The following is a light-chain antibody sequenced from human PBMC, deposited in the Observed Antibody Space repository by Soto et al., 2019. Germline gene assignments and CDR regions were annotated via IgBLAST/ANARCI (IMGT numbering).Light chain of an antibody. V-gene: IGKV3-20*01. Sequence: EIVLTQSPGTLSLSPGERATLSCRASQSVSSSHLAWYQQKPGQAPSLLIYGASSRATGIPDRFSGSGSGKNFTLTLSRLEPEDFAVYYCQQYGGPPPRTFGQGTKLEIK. CDR1: QSVSSSH. J-gene: IGKJ2*01. CDR2: GAS. CDR3: QQYGGPPPRT.